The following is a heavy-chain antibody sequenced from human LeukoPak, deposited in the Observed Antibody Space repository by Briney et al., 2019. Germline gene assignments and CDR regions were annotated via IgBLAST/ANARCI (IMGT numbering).Heavy chain of an antibody. CDR2: INHSGST. CDR3: ARLRRYYYYYYMDV. V-gene: IGHV4-34*01. CDR1: GGSFSGYY. Sequence: SETLSLTCAVYGGSFSGYYWSWIRQPPGKGLEWIGEINHSGSTNYNPSLKSRVTISVDTSKNQFSLKLSFVTAADTAVYYCARLRRYYYYYYMDVWGKGTTVTISS. D-gene: IGHD3-10*01. J-gene: IGHJ6*03.